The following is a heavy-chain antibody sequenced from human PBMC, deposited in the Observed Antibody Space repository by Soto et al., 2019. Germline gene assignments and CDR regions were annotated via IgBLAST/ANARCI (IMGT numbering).Heavy chain of an antibody. CDR3: AKVPTTAVTSTVSFDI. J-gene: IGHJ3*02. CDR2: ISGSGGST. D-gene: IGHD6-19*01. CDR1: GFTFSDYA. V-gene: IGHV3-23*01. Sequence: EVQLLESGGGLVQPRGSLRLSCAASGFTFSDYAMSWVRQAPGKGLEWVSAISGSGGSTYYAGSVRGRFAVSRDNSKNTLYLQMNSLRAEDTAVYYCAKVPTTAVTSTVSFDIWGQGTMVTVSS.